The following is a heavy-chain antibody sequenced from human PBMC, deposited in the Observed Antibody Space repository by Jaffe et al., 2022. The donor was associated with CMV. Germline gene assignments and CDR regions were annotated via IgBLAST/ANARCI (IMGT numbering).Heavy chain of an antibody. V-gene: IGHV3-73*02. CDR3: SASYGEDYYGMDV. CDR2: IRSKANTYAT. CDR1: EFTFSGSA. J-gene: IGHJ6*02. D-gene: IGHD5-18*01. Sequence: EVQLVESGGDLVQPGGSLKLSCAASEFTFSGSAIHWVRQASGKGLEWIGRIRSKANTYATAYAASVKGRFTFSRDDSQNTAFLQMNSLETEDTAVYYCSASYGEDYYGMDVWGRGTTVTVSS.